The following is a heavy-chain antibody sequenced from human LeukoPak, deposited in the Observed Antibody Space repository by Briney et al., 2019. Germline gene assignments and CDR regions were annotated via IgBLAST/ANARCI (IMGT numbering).Heavy chain of an antibody. CDR1: GFSLSTSGVG. CDR3: AHRSADYGGNSGYYFDY. D-gene: IGHD4-23*01. Sequence: SGPTLVNPTQTLTLTCTFSGFSLSTSGVGVGWIRQPPGEALEWLELNYWDDDKRYSPSLKTRLTITKDTSKNQVVLTMTNMDPVDTATYYCAHRSADYGGNSGYYFDYWGQGTLVTVSS. J-gene: IGHJ4*02. V-gene: IGHV2-5*02. CDR2: NYWDDDK.